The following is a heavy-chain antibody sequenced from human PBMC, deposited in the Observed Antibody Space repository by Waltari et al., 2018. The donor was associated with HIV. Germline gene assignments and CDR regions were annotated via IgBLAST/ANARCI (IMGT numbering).Heavy chain of an antibody. CDR1: GGSISRRNYY. V-gene: IGHV4-39*01. J-gene: IGHJ6*02. CDR2: IYYSGST. D-gene: IGHD3-16*01. CDR3: TSGGVGSTEDFYYGMDV. Sequence: QLHLQQSGPGLVNPSETLSLSCTVSGGSISRRNYYWGWIRQPPGMGLEWIGSIYYSGSTYDNPSLKSRVTVSVDTSRNQFSLKLYSVTAADTAVYYCTSGGVGSTEDFYYGMDVWGQGTTVTVSS.